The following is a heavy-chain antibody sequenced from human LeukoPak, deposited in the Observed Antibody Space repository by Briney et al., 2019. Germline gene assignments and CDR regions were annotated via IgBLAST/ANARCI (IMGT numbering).Heavy chain of an antibody. CDR3: ARDSNRGYFDY. V-gene: IGHV3-7*01. CDR2: IKQDGSEK. Sequence: PGGSLRLSCAASGFTFSSYWMSWVRQAPGKGLEWVANIKQDGSEKYYVDSVKGRFTISRDNAKNSLYLQMNSLRAEDTAAYYCARDSNRGYFDYWGQGTLVTVSS. D-gene: IGHD3-16*02. CDR1: GFTFSSYW. J-gene: IGHJ4*02.